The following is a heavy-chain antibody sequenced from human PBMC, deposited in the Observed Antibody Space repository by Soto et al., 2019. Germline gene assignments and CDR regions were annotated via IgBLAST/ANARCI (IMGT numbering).Heavy chain of an antibody. D-gene: IGHD4-17*01. CDR2: ISGSGGST. J-gene: IGHJ4*02. CDR1: GFTFSSYA. Sequence: EVQLLESGGGLVQPGGSLRLSCAASGFTFSSYAMSWVRQAPGKGLEWVSAISGSGGSTYYADSVKGRFTISRDNSKNTLYLQMNSLRAEDTAVYYCAKAVGDYASRSRYFDYWGQGTLVTVSS. CDR3: AKAVGDYASRSRYFDY. V-gene: IGHV3-23*01.